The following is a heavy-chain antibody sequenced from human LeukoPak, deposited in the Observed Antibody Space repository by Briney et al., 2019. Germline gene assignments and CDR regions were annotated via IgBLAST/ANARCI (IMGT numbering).Heavy chain of an antibody. Sequence: SVKVSCKASGYTFTGYYMHWVRQAPGQGLEWMGWINPNSGGTNYAQKFQGRVTMTRDTSISTAYMELSRLRSDDTAVYYCARRSNGAGTDWFDPWGQGTLVTVSS. V-gene: IGHV1-2*02. CDR3: ARRSNGAGTDWFDP. D-gene: IGHD6-19*01. J-gene: IGHJ5*02. CDR2: INPNSGGT. CDR1: GYTFTGYY.